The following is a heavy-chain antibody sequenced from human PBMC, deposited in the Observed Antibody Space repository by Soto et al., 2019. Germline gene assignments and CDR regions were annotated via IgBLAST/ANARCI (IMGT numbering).Heavy chain of an antibody. V-gene: IGHV5-51*01. CDR1: GYSFTSYW. D-gene: IGHD2-8*01. CDR3: ARPLDCTNGVCYFAFDI. CDR2: IYPGDSDT. J-gene: IGHJ3*02. Sequence: PGESLKISCKGSGYSFTSYWIGWVRQMPGKGLEWMGIIYPGDSDTRYSPSFQGQVTISADKSISTAYLQWSSLKASDTAMYYCARPLDCTNGVCYFAFDIWGQGTIVTVSS.